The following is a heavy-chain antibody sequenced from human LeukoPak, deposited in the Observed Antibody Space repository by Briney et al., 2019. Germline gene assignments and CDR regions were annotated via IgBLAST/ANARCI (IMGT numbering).Heavy chain of an antibody. CDR3: TRHLYDSNAFDI. J-gene: IGHJ3*02. CDR2: IHSGGST. CDR1: GFTVSSNY. V-gene: IGHV3-53*01. Sequence: GGSLRLSCAASGFTVSSNYMSWVRQAPGKGLEWVSVIHSGGSTYYADSVKGRFTISRDNSKNTLYLQMNSLRAEDTAVYYCTRHLYDSNAFDIWGQGTMVTVPS. D-gene: IGHD3-22*01.